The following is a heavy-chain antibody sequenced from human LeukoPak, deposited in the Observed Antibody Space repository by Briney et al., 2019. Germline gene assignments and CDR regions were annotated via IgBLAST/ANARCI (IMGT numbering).Heavy chain of an antibody. V-gene: IGHV4-39*01. J-gene: IGHJ3*02. D-gene: IGHD3-22*01. CDR1: GGSISSSSYY. CDR3: ARLPYYYDSSGYYSDAFDI. CDR2: IYYSGST. Sequence: SETLSLTCTVSGGSISSSSYYWGWIRQPPGKGLEWIGSIYYSGSTYYNPSLESRVTISVDTSKNQFSLKLSSVTAADTAVYYCARLPYYYDSSGYYSDAFDIWGQGTMVTVSS.